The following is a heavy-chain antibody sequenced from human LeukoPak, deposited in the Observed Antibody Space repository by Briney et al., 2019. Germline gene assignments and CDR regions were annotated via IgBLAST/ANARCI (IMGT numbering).Heavy chain of an antibody. V-gene: IGHV3-74*01. Sequence: PGGSLRLSCAASGFTFSNYWMHWVRQAPGKGLVWVSPINSNGSSTNSADSVKGRFTISRDNAKNTLYLQMNSLRAEDTAVYYCAKGGATVIDYWGQGTLVTVSS. CDR1: GFTFSNYW. J-gene: IGHJ4*02. D-gene: IGHD4-17*01. CDR2: INSNGSST. CDR3: AKGGATVIDY.